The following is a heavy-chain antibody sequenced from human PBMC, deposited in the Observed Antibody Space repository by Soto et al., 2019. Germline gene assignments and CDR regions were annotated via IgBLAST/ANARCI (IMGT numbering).Heavy chain of an antibody. CDR1: GESVSTNSAT. Sequence: QVQLQQSGPGLVKPSQTLSLTCAISGESVSTNSATWDWIMQSPSRCLEWLVRTYYMSKWYPYYALYVKGRITINADTSNHPISLQLNSVTPDDTAVYYCARLIGDRWLDSWGQGTLVTVSS. CDR2: TYYMSKWYP. CDR3: ARLIGDRWLDS. D-gene: IGHD2-8*01. V-gene: IGHV6-1*01. J-gene: IGHJ5*01.